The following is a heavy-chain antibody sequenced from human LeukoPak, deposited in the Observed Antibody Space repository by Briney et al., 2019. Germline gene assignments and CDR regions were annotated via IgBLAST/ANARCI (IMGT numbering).Heavy chain of an antibody. Sequence: GGSLRLSCEASGFTFNAYAMHWVRQAPGKGLEWVAVVIYDGSDKYYADSVQGRFTISRDNSKNTLYLQMNSLRPDDTAFYFCAKGAAGVAASRDSFDPWGQGTLVTVSS. CDR2: VIYDGSDK. CDR1: GFTFNAYA. V-gene: IGHV3-30*04. CDR3: AKGAAGVAASRDSFDP. D-gene: IGHD6-6*01. J-gene: IGHJ5*02.